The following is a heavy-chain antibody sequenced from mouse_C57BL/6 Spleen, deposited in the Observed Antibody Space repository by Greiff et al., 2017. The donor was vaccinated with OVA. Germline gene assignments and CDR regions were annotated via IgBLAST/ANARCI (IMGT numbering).Heavy chain of an antibody. CDR1: GYSITSGYY. CDR3: ARDYLVITTVVATGFDY. Sequence: DVQLQESGPGLVKPSQSLSHTCSVTGYSITSGYYWNWIRQFPGNKLEWMGYISYDGSNNYNPSLKNRISITRDTAKNQFFLKLNSVTTEDTATYYCARDYLVITTVVATGFDYWGQCTTLTVSS. J-gene: IGHJ2*01. D-gene: IGHD1-1*01. V-gene: IGHV3-6*01. CDR2: ISYDGSN.